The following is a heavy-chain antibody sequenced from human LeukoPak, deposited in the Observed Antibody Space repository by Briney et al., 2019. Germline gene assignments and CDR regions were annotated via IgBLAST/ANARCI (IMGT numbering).Heavy chain of an antibody. CDR1: GFDFSTYA. CDR2: ISTMSNYI. V-gene: IGHV3-21*01. D-gene: IGHD2-2*02. J-gene: IGHJ4*02. CDR3: SREGYCSSTSCYTAY. Sequence: PGGSLRLSCAASGFDFSTYAINWVRQAPGKGLEWVSSISTMSNYIFYGDSVKGRFTTSRDNAKNSVYLQMNSLRPEDTAVYYCSREGYCSSTSCYTAYWGQGTLVTVSS.